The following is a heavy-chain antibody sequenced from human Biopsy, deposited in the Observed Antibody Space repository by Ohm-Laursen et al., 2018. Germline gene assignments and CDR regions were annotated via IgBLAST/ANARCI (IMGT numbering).Heavy chain of an antibody. Sequence: SSVKVSCKASGYSFTSYYMHWVRQAPGQGLEWMGMINPSGSTTSYPQIFQGRVTMTRDTSKSTVYMELSGLRSADTAVYFCARNTGWYGDLYYFDYWGQGTLVTVSS. CDR3: ARNTGWYGDLYYFDY. CDR2: INPSGSTT. CDR1: GYSFTSYY. J-gene: IGHJ4*02. V-gene: IGHV1-46*01. D-gene: IGHD6-19*01.